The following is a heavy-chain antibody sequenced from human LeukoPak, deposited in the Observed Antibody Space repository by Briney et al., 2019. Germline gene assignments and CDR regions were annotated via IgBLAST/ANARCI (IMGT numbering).Heavy chain of an antibody. D-gene: IGHD5-24*01. CDR2: IYYNGST. CDR3: ARGARAGYNLEPFDY. CDR1: GGSMSSYY. J-gene: IGHJ4*02. Sequence: SETLSLTCTVSGGSMSSYYWSWIRQPPGKGLEWIGYIYYNGSTKYNPSLKSRVTISVDTSKNQFSLKLSSVTATDTAVYYCARGARAGYNLEPFDYWGQGTLVTASA. V-gene: IGHV4-59*08.